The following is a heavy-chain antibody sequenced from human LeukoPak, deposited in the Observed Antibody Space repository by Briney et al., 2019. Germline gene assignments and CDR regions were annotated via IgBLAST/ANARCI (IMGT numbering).Heavy chain of an antibody. CDR1: GGSFSGYY. D-gene: IGHD3-3*01. CDR2: INHSGST. J-gene: IGHJ5*02. Sequence: PSETLSLTCAVYGGSFSGYYWSWIRQPPGKGLEWIGEINHSGSTNYNPSLKSRVTISVDTSKNQSSLKLSSVTAADTAVYYCARTNYDFWSGYYREWPGWFDPWGQGTLVTVSS. CDR3: ARTNYDFWSGYYREWPGWFDP. V-gene: IGHV4-34*01.